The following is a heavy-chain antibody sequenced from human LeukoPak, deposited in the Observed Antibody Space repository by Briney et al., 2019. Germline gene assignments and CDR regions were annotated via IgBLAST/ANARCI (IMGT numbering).Heavy chain of an antibody. CDR2: IYHSGNT. Sequence: SGTLSLTCAVSGGSISSSNWWSWVRQPPGKGLEWIGEIYHSGNTNYNPSLKSRVTISVDKSKNQFSLKLSSVTAADTAVYYCAGLEQDGLTFDYWGQGTLVTVSS. D-gene: IGHD5-24*01. J-gene: IGHJ4*02. CDR1: GGSISSSNW. V-gene: IGHV4-4*02. CDR3: AGLEQDGLTFDY.